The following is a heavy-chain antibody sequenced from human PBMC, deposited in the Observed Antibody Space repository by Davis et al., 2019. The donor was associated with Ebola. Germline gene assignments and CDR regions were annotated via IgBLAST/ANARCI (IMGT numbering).Heavy chain of an antibody. D-gene: IGHD5-12*01. CDR2: IYQSAST. Sequence: PSETLSLTCAVSGGSISSGGYSWSWIRQPPGKGLEWIGYIYQSASTYYNPSLKSRVTISVDRSKNQFSLKLSSVTAADTALYYCARTVATVGVFDYWGQGALVTVSS. V-gene: IGHV4-30-2*01. J-gene: IGHJ4*02. CDR3: ARTVATVGVFDY. CDR1: GGSISSGGYS.